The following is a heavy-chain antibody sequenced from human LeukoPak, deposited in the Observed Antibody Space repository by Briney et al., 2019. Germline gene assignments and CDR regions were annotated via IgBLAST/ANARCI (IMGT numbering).Heavy chain of an antibody. CDR2: MNPNSGNT. CDR3: ARDVGAPPHDAFDI. J-gene: IGHJ3*02. V-gene: IGHV1-8*03. Sequence: ASVKVSCKASGYTFTSYDINWVRQATGQGLEWMGWMNPNSGNTGYAQKFQGRVTITRNTSISTAYMELSSLRSDDTAVYYCARDVGAPPHDAFDIWGQGTMVTVSS. D-gene: IGHD1-26*01. CDR1: GYTFTSYD.